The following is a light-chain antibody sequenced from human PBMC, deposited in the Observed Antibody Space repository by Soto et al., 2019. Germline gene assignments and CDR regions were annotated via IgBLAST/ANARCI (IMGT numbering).Light chain of an antibody. CDR2: EVS. CDR3: SSYTSSSTLV. CDR1: SSDVGSYNR. Sequence: QSALTQPPSVSGSPGQSVTISCTGTSSDVGSYNRVSWYQQPPGTAPKLMIYEVSNRPSGVPDRFSGSKSGNTASLTISGLQAEDGAVYYGSSYTSSSTLVFGGGTKHPVL. V-gene: IGLV2-18*02. J-gene: IGLJ3*02.